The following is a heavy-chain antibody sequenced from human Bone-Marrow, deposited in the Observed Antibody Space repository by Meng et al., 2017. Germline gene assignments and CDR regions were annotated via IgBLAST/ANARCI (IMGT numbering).Heavy chain of an antibody. Sequence: GESLKISCAASGFTFSSYSMNWVRQAPGKGLEWVSSISSSSSYIYYADSVKGRFTISRDNAKNSLYLQMNSLRAEDTAVYYCVSWKDYGDYFWGLPYYFDYWGQGTLVTVSS. CDR1: GFTFSSYS. CDR3: VSWKDYGDYFWGLPYYFDY. D-gene: IGHD4-17*01. J-gene: IGHJ4*02. V-gene: IGHV3-21*01. CDR2: ISSSSSYI.